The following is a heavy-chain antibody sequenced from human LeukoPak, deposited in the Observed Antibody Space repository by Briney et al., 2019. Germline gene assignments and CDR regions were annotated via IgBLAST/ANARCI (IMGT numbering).Heavy chain of an antibody. V-gene: IGHV3-7*01. CDR2: IKQDGSEK. Sequence: PGGSLRLSCAASGFTFSSYWMSWVRQAPGKGLEWVANIKQDGSEKYYVDSVKGRFTISRDNAKNSLYLQMNSLRAEDTAVYYCARVADINYYYYYMDVWGKGTTVTISS. CDR3: ARVADINYYYYYMDV. J-gene: IGHJ6*03. CDR1: GFTFSSYW.